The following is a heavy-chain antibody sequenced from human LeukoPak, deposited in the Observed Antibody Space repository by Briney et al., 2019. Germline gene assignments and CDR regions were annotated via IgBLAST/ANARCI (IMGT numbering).Heavy chain of an antibody. CDR1: GGSFSGYY. CDR3: ATLGYCSSTSCYTDY. Sequence: PSETLSLTCAVYGGSFSGYYWSWLRQPPGKGLEWIGEINHSGSTNYNPSLKSRVTMSVDTSKNQFSLKLSSVTAADTAMYYCATLGYCSSTSCYTDYWGQRTLVTVSS. D-gene: IGHD2-2*02. CDR2: INHSGST. V-gene: IGHV4-34*01. J-gene: IGHJ4*02.